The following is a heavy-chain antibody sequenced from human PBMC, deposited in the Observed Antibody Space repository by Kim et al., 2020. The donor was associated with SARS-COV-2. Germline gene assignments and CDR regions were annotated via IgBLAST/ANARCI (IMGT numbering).Heavy chain of an antibody. CDR1: GGSISSSSYY. D-gene: IGHD6-19*01. CDR2: IYYSGST. V-gene: IGHV4-39*01. CDR3: ARFFSGWYYFDY. J-gene: IGHJ4*02. Sequence: SETLSLTCTVSGGSISSSSYYWGWIRQPPGKGLEWIGSIYYSGSTYYNPSLKSRVTISVDTSKNQFSLKLSSVTAADTAVYYCARFFSGWYYFDYWGQGT.